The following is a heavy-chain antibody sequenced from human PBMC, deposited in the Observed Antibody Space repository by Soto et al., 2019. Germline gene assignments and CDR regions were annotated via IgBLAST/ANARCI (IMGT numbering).Heavy chain of an antibody. V-gene: IGHV4-31*03. Sequence: QVQLQESGPGLVKPSQTLSLTCTVSGGSISSGGYYWSWIRQHPGKGLEWIGYIYYSGSTYYNPSLNRRVTISVDTSKNQFSLKLSSVTAADTAVYYWANLRWYTWYFDLWGRGTLVTVSS. CDR3: ANLRWYTWYFDL. CDR2: IYYSGST. CDR1: GGSISSGGYY. D-gene: IGHD4-17*01. J-gene: IGHJ2*01.